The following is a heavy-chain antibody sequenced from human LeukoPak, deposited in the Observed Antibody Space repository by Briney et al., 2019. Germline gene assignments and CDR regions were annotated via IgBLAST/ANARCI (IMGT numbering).Heavy chain of an antibody. V-gene: IGHV3-23*01. D-gene: IGHD2-2*03. CDR1: GFTFGSYA. CDR3: AKVPWIDYYYGMDV. Sequence: GGSLRLSCAASGFTFGSYAMSWVRQAPGKGLEWVSAISGSGGSTYYADSVKGRFTISRDNSKNTLYLQMNSLRAEDTAVYYCAKVPWIDYYYGMDVWGQGTTVTVAS. CDR2: ISGSGGST. J-gene: IGHJ6*02.